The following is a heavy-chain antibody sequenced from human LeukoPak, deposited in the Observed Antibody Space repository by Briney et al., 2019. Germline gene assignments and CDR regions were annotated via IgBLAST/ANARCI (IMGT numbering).Heavy chain of an antibody. CDR2: MNPNSGNT. Sequence: ASVKVSCKASGYTFTSYDINWVRQATGQGLEWMGWMNPNSGNTGYAQKFQGRVTITRNTSISTAYMELNSLRAEDTAVYYCAREKQLWTQGFDYWGQGTLVTVSS. V-gene: IGHV1-8*03. D-gene: IGHD5-18*01. CDR1: GYTFTSYD. CDR3: AREKQLWTQGFDY. J-gene: IGHJ4*02.